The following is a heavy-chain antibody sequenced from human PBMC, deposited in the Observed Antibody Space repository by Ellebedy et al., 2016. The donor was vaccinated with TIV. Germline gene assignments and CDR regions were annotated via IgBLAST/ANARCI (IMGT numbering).Heavy chain of an antibody. CDR2: IKQDGSAK. V-gene: IGHV3-7*04. CDR3: ARRYFDL. J-gene: IGHJ2*01. Sequence: GESLKISXVASGFTFSGSWLHWVRQTPGKGLEWVANIKQDGSAKYYVDSVKGRFTISRDNAKNSLYLQMNSLRAEDTAVYYCARRYFDLWGRGTLVTVSS. CDR1: GFTFSGSW.